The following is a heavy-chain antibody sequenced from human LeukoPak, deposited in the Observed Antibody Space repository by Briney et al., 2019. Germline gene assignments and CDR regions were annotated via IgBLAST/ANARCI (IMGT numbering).Heavy chain of an antibody. CDR2: IRYDGSNK. J-gene: IGHJ4*02. V-gene: IGHV3-30*02. Sequence: GGSLRLSCAASGFSFSSYGMYWVRQAPGKGLEWVAFIRYDGSNKYYADSVKGRFTISRDNSENTVSLQMNTLKTEDTAVYYCAKGLRWFGDFYFNFFDYWGQGILVTVSS. CDR3: AKGLRWFGDFYFNFFDY. D-gene: IGHD3-10*01. CDR1: GFSFSSYG.